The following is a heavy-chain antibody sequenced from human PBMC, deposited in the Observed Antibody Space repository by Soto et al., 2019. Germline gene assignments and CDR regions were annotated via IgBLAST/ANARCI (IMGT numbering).Heavy chain of an antibody. J-gene: IGHJ4*02. Sequence: PGGSLRLSCAASGFTFSSYSMNWVRQAPGKGLEWVSYISSSSNSIYYADSVKGRFTISRDNAKNSLHLQMNSLRAEDTAVYYFASPVECSTTVCIRWGQGTLVTVSS. V-gene: IGHV3-48*01. CDR1: GFTFSSYS. CDR2: ISSSSNSI. CDR3: ASPVECSTTVCIR. D-gene: IGHD6-6*01.